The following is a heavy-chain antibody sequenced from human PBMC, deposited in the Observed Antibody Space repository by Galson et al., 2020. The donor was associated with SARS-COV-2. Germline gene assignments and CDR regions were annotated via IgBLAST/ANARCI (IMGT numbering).Heavy chain of an antibody. Sequence: SETLSLTCTVSGASISSGSYYWSWIRQPAGKGLEWIGRIYKSGNTNYNPSLWSQVTISVDTSKNQFSLKLTSVTAADTAVYYCARGNSPCVTSVGVLTGTWGMDVWGQGTTVTVSS. J-gene: IGHJ6*02. D-gene: IGHD3-16*01. V-gene: IGHV4-61*02. CDR2: IYKSGNT. CDR3: ARGNSPCVTSVGVLTGTWGMDV. CDR1: GASISSGSYY.